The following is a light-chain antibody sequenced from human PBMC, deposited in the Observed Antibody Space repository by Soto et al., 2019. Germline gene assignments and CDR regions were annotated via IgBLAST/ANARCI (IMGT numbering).Light chain of an antibody. CDR1: QSVSSSY. Sequence: EIVLTQPPGTLSWSPGERATLSCRASQSVSSSYVTWYQQKPGQAPRLLIYGASSRATGIPDRFSGSGSGTGFTLTISRLEPEDFAVYYCQQDGSSPPITFGKGTRLEIK. CDR2: GAS. V-gene: IGKV3-20*01. J-gene: IGKJ5*01. CDR3: QQDGSSPPIT.